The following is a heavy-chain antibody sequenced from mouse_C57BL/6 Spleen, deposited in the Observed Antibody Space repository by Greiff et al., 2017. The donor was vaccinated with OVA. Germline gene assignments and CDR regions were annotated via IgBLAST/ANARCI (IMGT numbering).Heavy chain of an antibody. J-gene: IGHJ2*01. CDR3: ARFLYYYGSSYGYFDY. V-gene: IGHV5-17*01. CDR2: ISSGSSTI. Sequence: EVQLMESGGGLVKPGGSLKLSCAASGFTFSDYGMHWVRQAPEKGLEWVAYISSGSSTIYYADTVKGRFTISRDNAKNTLFLQMTSLRSEDTAMYYCARFLYYYGSSYGYFDYWGQGTTLTVSS. D-gene: IGHD1-1*01. CDR1: GFTFSDYG.